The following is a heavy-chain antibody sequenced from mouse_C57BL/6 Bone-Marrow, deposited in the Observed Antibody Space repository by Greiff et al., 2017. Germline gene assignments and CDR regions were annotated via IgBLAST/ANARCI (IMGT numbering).Heavy chain of an antibody. CDR2: INPGSGGT. CDR3: ATHYYYGSSYEDY. J-gene: IGHJ2*01. V-gene: IGHV1-54*01. Sequence: QVQLQQSGAELVRPGTSVKVSCKASGYAFTNYLIEWVKQRPGQGLAWIGVINPGSGGTNYNEKFKGKATLTADKSSSTAYMQLSSLTSEDSAVYFCATHYYYGSSYEDYWGQGTTLTVSS. CDR1: GYAFTNYL. D-gene: IGHD1-1*01.